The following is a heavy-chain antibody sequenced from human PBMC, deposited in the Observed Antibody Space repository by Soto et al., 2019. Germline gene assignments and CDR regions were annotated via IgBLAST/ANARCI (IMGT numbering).Heavy chain of an antibody. D-gene: IGHD6-13*01. CDR3: AKDRGSSWYYYYYYMDV. CDR2: ISYDGSNK. J-gene: IGHJ6*03. Sequence: LRLSCAASGFTFSSYGMHWVRQAPGKGLEWVAVISYDGSNKYYADSVKGRFTISRDNSKNTLYLQMNSLRAEDTAVYYCAKDRGSSWYYYYYYMDVWGKGTTVTVSS. CDR1: GFTFSSYG. V-gene: IGHV3-30*18.